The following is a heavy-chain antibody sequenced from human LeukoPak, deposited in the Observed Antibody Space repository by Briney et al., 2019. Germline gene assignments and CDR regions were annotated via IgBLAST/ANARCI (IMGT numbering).Heavy chain of an antibody. J-gene: IGHJ6*04. CDR1: GGSVSSGSYY. CDR2: IYYSGST. Sequence: SETLSLTCTVSGGSVSSGSYYWSWIRQPPGKGLEWIGYIYYSGSTNYNPSLKSRVTISVDTSKNQFSLKLSSVTAADTAVYYCARDKGSGLDYYYYYGMDVWGKGTTVTASS. D-gene: IGHD3-10*01. V-gene: IGHV4-61*01. CDR3: ARDKGSGLDYYYYYGMDV.